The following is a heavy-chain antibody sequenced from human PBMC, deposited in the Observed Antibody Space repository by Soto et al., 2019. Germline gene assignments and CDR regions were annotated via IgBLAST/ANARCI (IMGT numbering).Heavy chain of an antibody. J-gene: IGHJ4*02. Sequence: LSLTCAVSGGSISSSYYWSWIRQPAGKGLEWIGRVDTSGSASYNPSLRSRVTMSLDTSKNQFSLKLNSVTAADTAVYYCARESSRSEFDYWGQGTLVTVSS. CDR3: ARESSRSEFDY. CDR1: GGSISSSYY. CDR2: VDTSGSA. V-gene: IGHV4-4*07.